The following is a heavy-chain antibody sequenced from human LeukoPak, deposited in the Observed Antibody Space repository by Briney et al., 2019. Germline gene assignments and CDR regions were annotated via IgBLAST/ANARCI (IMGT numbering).Heavy chain of an antibody. CDR1: GFTFSNAW. J-gene: IGHJ4*02. CDR2: IKSKTDGGTT. V-gene: IGHV3-15*01. CDR3: TTEYYYDSSGYYYKGY. Sequence: GGSLRLSCAASGFTFSNAWLIWVRQAQGKGLEWVGRIKSKTDGGTTDYAAPVKGRFTISRDDSKNTLYLQMNSLKTEDTAVYYCTTEYYYDSSGYYYKGYWGQGTLVTVSS. D-gene: IGHD3-22*01.